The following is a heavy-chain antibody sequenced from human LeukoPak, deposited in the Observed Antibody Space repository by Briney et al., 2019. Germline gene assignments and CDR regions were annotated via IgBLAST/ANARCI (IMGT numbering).Heavy chain of an antibody. V-gene: IGHV1-8*01. D-gene: IGHD2-21*01. CDR3: ARVAGNCGGDCYRLLY. Sequence: GASVNVSCKASGYTFTTYDINWVRQAPGQGLEWLGWMNPSSGNTGYAQKFQGRVTMTRNISITTAYMELSNLRSEDTAVYYCARVAGNCGGDCYRLLYWGQGTLVTVSS. J-gene: IGHJ4*02. CDR2: MNPSSGNT. CDR1: GYTFTTYD.